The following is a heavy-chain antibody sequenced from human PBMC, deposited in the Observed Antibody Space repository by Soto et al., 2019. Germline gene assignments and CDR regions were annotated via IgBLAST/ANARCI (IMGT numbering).Heavy chain of an antibody. J-gene: IGHJ3*02. CDR3: ARRDSSGLDAFDI. V-gene: IGHV4-39*01. Sequence: QLQLQESGPGLVKPSETLSLTCTVSGGSISSSSYYWGWIRQPPGKGLEWIGSIYYSGSTYYNPSLKSRVTISVDTSKNQFSLKLSSVTAADTAVYYGARRDSSGLDAFDIWGQGTMVTVSS. CDR1: GGSISSSSYY. CDR2: IYYSGST. D-gene: IGHD3-22*01.